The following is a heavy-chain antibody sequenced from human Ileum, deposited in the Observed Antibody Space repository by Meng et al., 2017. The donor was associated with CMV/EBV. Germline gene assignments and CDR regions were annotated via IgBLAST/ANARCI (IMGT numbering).Heavy chain of an antibody. V-gene: IGHV3-21*01. CDR1: GFTFSDHY. Sequence: GESLKISCVGSGFTFSDHYIDWVRQAPGKGPEWVSSISSSSSYIYYADSVKGRFTISRDNAKNSLYLQMNSLRAEDTAVYYCAREGEAYCGGDCSSWGQGTLVTVSS. J-gene: IGHJ4*02. CDR2: ISSSSSYI. CDR3: AREGEAYCGGDCSS. D-gene: IGHD2-21*01.